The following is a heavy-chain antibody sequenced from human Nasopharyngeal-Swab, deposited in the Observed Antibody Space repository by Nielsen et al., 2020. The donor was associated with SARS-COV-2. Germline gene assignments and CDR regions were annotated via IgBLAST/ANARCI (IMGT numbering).Heavy chain of an antibody. CDR1: GFTFDDYG. CDR3: ARDGLDYDFWSAYFMDV. V-gene: IGHV3-20*04. CDR2: INWNGGST. D-gene: IGHD3-3*01. Sequence: GESLKISCAASGFTFDDYGMSWVRQAPGKGLEWVSGINWNGGSTGYADSVKGRFTISRDNAKNSLYLQMNSLRAEDTAMYYCARDGLDYDFWSAYFMDVWGQGTTVTVSS. J-gene: IGHJ6*02.